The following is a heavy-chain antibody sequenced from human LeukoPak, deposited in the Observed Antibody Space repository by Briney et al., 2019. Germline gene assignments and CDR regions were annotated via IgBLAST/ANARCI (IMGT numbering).Heavy chain of an antibody. CDR1: GFTFSACE. CDR3: ARVATMVRVPLDALDI. J-gene: IGHJ3*02. Sequence: GGSLTLSCAISGFTFSACELTWVPQAPGKGLEWVSYISRSGSTRYYADSVKGRFTISRDNAKNSLYLQMNSLRAEDTAVYYCARVATMVRVPLDALDIWGQGTMVSVSS. V-gene: IGHV3-48*03. CDR2: ISRSGSTR. D-gene: IGHD3-10*01.